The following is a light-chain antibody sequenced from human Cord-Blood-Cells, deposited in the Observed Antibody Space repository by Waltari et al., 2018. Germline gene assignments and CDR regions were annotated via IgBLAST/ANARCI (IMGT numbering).Light chain of an antibody. Sequence: EIVMTQSPATLSVSPGERATFSCRSSQSVSSNLSWYQQKPGQAPRLLIYGASTRATGIPARFSGSGSGTECTLTISSLQSEDFAVYYCQQYNNWPLTFGGGTKVEIK. CDR2: GAS. V-gene: IGKV3-15*01. J-gene: IGKJ4*01. CDR1: QSVSSN. CDR3: QQYNNWPLT.